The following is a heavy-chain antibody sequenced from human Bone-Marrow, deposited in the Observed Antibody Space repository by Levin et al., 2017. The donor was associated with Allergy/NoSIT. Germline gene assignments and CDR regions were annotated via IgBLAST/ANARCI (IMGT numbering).Heavy chain of an antibody. V-gene: IGHV3-15*07. D-gene: IGHD2-8*01. CDR1: GFTLNNAW. J-gene: IGHJ6*02. CDR3: STVRYCTSGVCYARYYYYYGMDV. CDR2: FKGKTDGGTT. Sequence: LGESLKISCAVSGFTLNNAWINWVRQAPGKGLEWVGRFKGKTDGGTTDYAAPVKGRFTISRDDSKNMLYLQMNSLKTEDTAVYYCSTVRYCTSGVCYARYYYYYGMDVWGQGTTVTVSS.